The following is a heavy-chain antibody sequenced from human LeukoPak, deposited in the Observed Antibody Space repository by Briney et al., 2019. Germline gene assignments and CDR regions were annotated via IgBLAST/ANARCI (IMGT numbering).Heavy chain of an antibody. CDR1: GGSFSGYY. V-gene: IGHV4-34*01. CDR3: ARVGYYDSSVP. CDR2: IDHSGST. J-gene: IGHJ5*02. Sequence: SETLSLTCAVYGGSFSGYYWSWIRQPPGKGLEWIGEIDHSGSTNYNPSLKSRVTISVDTSKNQFSLKLSSVTAADTAVYYCARVGYYDSSVPWGQGTLVTVSS. D-gene: IGHD3-22*01.